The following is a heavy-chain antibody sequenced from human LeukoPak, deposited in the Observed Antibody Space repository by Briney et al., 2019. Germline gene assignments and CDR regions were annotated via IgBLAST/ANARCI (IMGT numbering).Heavy chain of an antibody. CDR3: ARHAQWFGQFQYHFDY. J-gene: IGHJ4*02. D-gene: IGHD3-10*01. CDR2: INQDGSEK. Sequence: PGGSLRLSCAASGFSFSSYWMRWVRQAPGKGLEWVADINQDGSEKYYVDSVKGRFTVSRDNAKNSLYVQMNSLRAEDTAVYYCARHAQWFGQFQYHFDYWGQGTLVTVSS. CDR1: GFSFSSYW. V-gene: IGHV3-7*01.